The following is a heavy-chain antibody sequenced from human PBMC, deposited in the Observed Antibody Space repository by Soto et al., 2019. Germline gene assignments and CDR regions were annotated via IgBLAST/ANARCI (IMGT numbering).Heavy chain of an antibody. V-gene: IGHV3-7*01. D-gene: IGHD6-6*01. CDR2: IKQDGSEK. CDR1: GFTFSSYW. CDR3: ARGSSRDYYGMDV. J-gene: IGHJ6*02. Sequence: GGSLRLSCAASGFTFSSYWMSWVRQAPGKGLEWVANIKQDGSEKYYVDSVKGRFTISRDNAKNSLYLQMNSLRAEDTAVYYCARGSSRDYYGMDVWGQGTTVTVSS.